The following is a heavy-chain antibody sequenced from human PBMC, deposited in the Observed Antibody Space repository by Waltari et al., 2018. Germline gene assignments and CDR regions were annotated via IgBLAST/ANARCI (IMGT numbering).Heavy chain of an antibody. Sequence: EVHLLESGGGLAQPGGSLRLSCVGSGFDFITYAMSWVRQGPGKGLEWVSGISDSGVITKYADSVKGRFTVSRDNSKNTVFLHLNSLRAEDTAIYYCARHLYSIDYLELCNWGQGTLVTVSS. CDR3: ARHLYSIDYLELCN. J-gene: IGHJ4*02. D-gene: IGHD3-22*01. V-gene: IGHV3-23*01. CDR1: GFDFITYA. CDR2: ISDSGVIT.